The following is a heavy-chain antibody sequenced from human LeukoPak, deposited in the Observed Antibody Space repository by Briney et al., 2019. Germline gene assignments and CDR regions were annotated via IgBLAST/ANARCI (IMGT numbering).Heavy chain of an antibody. D-gene: IGHD3-10*01. CDR2: VSHTGST. Sequence: SETLSLTCTVSGASINTSNFYWGWIRQPPGKGLESIGSVSHTGSTYFNPSLNSRFTISVDTSKNQFSLKLTSVTAADTAVYYCARQGTMTRGGYWLDPWGQRTLVIVSS. CDR3: ARQGTMTRGGYWLDP. CDR1: GASINTSNFY. V-gene: IGHV4-39*01. J-gene: IGHJ5*02.